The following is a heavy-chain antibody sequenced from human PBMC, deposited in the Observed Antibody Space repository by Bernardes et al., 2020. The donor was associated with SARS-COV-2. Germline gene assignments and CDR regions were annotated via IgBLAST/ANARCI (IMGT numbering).Heavy chain of an antibody. Sequence: GGSLRLSCAASGFTFSSYAMSWVRQAPGKGLEWVSAISCSGGSTYYADSVKGRFTISRDNSKNTLYLQMNSLRAEDTAVYYCAKVSDSSGWYMGEYFDYWGQGTLVTVSS. J-gene: IGHJ4*02. D-gene: IGHD6-19*01. V-gene: IGHV3-23*01. CDR2: ISCSGGST. CDR3: AKVSDSSGWYMGEYFDY. CDR1: GFTFSSYA.